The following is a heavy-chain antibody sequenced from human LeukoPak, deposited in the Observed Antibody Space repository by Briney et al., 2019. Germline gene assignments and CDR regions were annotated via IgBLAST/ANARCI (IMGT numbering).Heavy chain of an antibody. D-gene: IGHD4-17*01. CDR3: ATDYGDYVLGY. V-gene: IGHV1-2*02. CDR1: GYTFTDYH. CDR2: INPNSGGT. J-gene: IGHJ4*02. Sequence: ASVKASCKASGYTFTDYHIHWVRRAPGQGLEWVGWINPNSGGTNYAQKFQGRVTMTRDTSITTVYMDLSGLRSDDTASYYCATDYGDYVLGYWGQGTLVTVSS.